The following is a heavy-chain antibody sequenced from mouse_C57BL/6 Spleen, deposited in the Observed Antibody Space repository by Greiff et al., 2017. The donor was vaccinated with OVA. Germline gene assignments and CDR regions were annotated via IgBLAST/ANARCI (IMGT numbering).Heavy chain of an antibody. V-gene: IGHV5-4*01. CDR3: ARDGDVRRGAMDY. Sequence: EVKLMESGGGLVKPGGSLKLSCAASGFTFSSYAMSWVRQTPEKRLEWVATISDGGSYTYYPDNVKGRFTISRDNAKNNLYLQMSHLKSEDTAMDYGARDGDVRRGAMDYWGQGTSVTVSS. CDR1: GFTFSSYA. J-gene: IGHJ4*01. CDR2: ISDGGSYT. D-gene: IGHD2-14*01.